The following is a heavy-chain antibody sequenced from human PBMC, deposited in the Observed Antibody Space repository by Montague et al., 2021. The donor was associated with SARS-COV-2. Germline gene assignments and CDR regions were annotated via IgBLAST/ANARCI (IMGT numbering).Heavy chain of an antibody. CDR3: ARVPAVTKASAVSIDF. Sequence: SETLSLTCIVSRDSITTSHWGWVRQPPGKGLEWMTYFLHTGDSNHNPSLRSRITTSVDTAKNQFSLRLSSVTAADSARYFCARVPAVTKASAVSIDFWGHGTLVTVSS. CDR2: FLHTGDS. D-gene: IGHD4-17*01. J-gene: IGHJ4*01. CDR1: RDSITTSH. V-gene: IGHV4-59*01.